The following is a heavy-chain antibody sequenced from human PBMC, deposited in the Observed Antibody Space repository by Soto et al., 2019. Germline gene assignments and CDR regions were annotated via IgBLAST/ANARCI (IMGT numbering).Heavy chain of an antibody. Sequence: QITLKESGPTLVKPTQTLTLTCTFSGFSLTTSGVAVGWIRQPPGKALEWLALIYWDDDKSYSPSLKSRLTVAKDTSKNQVALTLTNMDPGDTATYFCAHKSLTGYFHDYWGQGTLVTVSS. CDR2: IYWDDDK. D-gene: IGHD3-9*01. V-gene: IGHV2-5*02. CDR3: AHKSLTGYFHDY. CDR1: GFSLTTSGVA. J-gene: IGHJ4*02.